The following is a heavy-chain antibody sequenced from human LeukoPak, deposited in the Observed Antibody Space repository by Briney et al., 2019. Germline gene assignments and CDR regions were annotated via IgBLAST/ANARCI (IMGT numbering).Heavy chain of an antibody. J-gene: IGHJ3*02. CDR1: GFTFSDYY. CDR2: ISSSGSQT. V-gene: IGHV3-11*06. Sequence: GGSLRLSCAASGFTFSDYYLSWIRQAPGKGLECVSYISSSGSQTLHVGSVKGRFTISRDNAKNSLYLQMNSLRAEDTAVYYCARNRNYGLDIWGQGTKVTVSS. CDR3: ARNRNYGLDI. D-gene: IGHD1-14*01.